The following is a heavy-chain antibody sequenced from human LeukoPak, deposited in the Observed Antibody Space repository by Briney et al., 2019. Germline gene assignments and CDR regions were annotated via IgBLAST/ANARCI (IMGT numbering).Heavy chain of an antibody. Sequence: SETLSLTCAVYGGSFSGYYWSWIRQPPGKGLEWIGEINESGSTNYNPSLKSRVTISPDTSKNQFSLKLSSVTAADTAVYYCARSLLGRSDYWGRGTLVTVSS. CDR2: INESGST. CDR3: ARSLLGRSDY. J-gene: IGHJ4*02. V-gene: IGHV4-34*01. CDR1: GGSFSGYY. D-gene: IGHD7-27*01.